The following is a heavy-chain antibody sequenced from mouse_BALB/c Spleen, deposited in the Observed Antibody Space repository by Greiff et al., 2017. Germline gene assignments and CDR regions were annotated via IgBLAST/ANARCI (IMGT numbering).Heavy chain of an antibody. V-gene: IGHV5-6-5*01. J-gene: IGHJ2*01. CDR2: ISSGGST. CDR3: ARGFGSRLYYFDY. CDR1: GFTFSSYA. Sequence: EVMLVESGGGLVKPGGSLKLSCAASGFTFSSYAMSWVRQTPEKRLEWVASISSGGSTYYPDSVKGRFTISRDNARNILYLQMSSLRSEDTAMYYCARGFGSRLYYFDYWGQGTTLTVSS. D-gene: IGHD1-1*01.